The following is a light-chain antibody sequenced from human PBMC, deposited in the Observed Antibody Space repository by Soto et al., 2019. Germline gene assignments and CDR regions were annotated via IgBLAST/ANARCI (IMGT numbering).Light chain of an antibody. V-gene: IGKV1-27*01. CDR1: QGISNY. CDR3: PQVNVYPST. J-gene: IGKJ4*01. Sequence: DVRMTKSPAAVSVSVGDRVTITCRASQGISNYLAWYQQKPGKVPKLLIYAASTLQSGVPFRFSGSGSGTDFTLTISSLQPEDVATYYCPQVNVYPSTFGGGTKVDIK. CDR2: AAS.